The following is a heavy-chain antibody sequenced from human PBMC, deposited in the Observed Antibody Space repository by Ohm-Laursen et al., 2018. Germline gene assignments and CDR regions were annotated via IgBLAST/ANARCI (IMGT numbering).Heavy chain of an antibody. Sequence: TQNLTLTCTFSGFSLSTSGMCVSWIRQPPGKALEWLARIDWDDDKYYSTSLKTRLTISKDTSKNQVVLTMTNMDPVDTATYYCARMGVAGQGYYFDYWGQGTLVTVSS. J-gene: IGHJ4*02. CDR1: GFSLSTSGMC. CDR2: IDWDDDK. V-gene: IGHV2-70*11. D-gene: IGHD6-19*01. CDR3: ARMGVAGQGYYFDY.